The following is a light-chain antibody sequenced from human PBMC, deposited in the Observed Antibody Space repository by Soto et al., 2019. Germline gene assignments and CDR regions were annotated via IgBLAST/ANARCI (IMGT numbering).Light chain of an antibody. CDR3: QQYNNYLWT. CDR1: QSINTW. J-gene: IGKJ1*01. V-gene: IGKV1-5*01. CDR2: DAS. Sequence: DIQLTQSPSTLSASVGDRVTITCRASQSINTWLAWYQQKPGKAPNLLIYDASNLEIGVPSRFNGSGSGAEFSLTISSLEPDDFATYYCQQYNNYLWTFGQGTKVDIK.